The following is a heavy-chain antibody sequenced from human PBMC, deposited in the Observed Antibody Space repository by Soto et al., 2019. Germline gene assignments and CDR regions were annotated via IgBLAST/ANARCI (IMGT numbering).Heavy chain of an antibody. CDR2: IYYSGST. D-gene: IGHD3-3*01. CDR1: GGPLSSYY. J-gene: IGHJ3*02. CDR3: ARDYNYDFWSGYYSGALGAFDI. Sequence: PSETLSLTSAVSGGPLSSYYWSWIRQPPGKGLEWNGYIYYSGSTNYNPSLKSRVTISVDTSKNQFSLKLSSVTAADTAVYYCARDYNYDFWSGYYSGALGAFDIWGQGTMVTVSS. V-gene: IGHV4-59*01.